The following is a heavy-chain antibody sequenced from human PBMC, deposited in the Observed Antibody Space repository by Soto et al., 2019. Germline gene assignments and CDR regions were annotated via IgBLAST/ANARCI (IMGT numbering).Heavy chain of an antibody. V-gene: IGHV1-69*13. D-gene: IGHD2-15*01. CDR1: GGTFSSYA. CDR2: IIPIFGTA. CDR3: ARGHCSGGSCYGMGY. Sequence: SVKVSCKASGGTFSSYAISWVRQAPGQGLEWMGGIIPIFGTANYAQKFQGRVTITADESTSTAYMELSSLRSEDTAVYYCARGHCSGGSCYGMGYWGQGTLVTVSS. J-gene: IGHJ4*02.